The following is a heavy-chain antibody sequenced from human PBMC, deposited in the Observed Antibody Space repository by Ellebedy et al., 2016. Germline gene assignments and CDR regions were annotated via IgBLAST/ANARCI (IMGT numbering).Heavy chain of an antibody. CDR2: IYPGDSDT. J-gene: IGHJ4*02. V-gene: IGHV5-51*01. Sequence: GESLKISXKGSGYSFTSYWIGWVRQMPGKGLEWMGIIYPGDSDTRYSPSFQGQVTISADKSISTAYLQWSSLKASDTAMYYCARVNYDSSDYYYALFDYWGQGTLVTVSS. CDR1: GYSFTSYW. CDR3: ARVNYDSSDYYYALFDY. D-gene: IGHD3-22*01.